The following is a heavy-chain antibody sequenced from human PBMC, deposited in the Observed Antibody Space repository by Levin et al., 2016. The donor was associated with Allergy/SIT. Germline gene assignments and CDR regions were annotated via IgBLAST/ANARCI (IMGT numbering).Heavy chain of an antibody. V-gene: IGHV3-21*01. J-gene: IGHJ6*02. CDR2: ISSSSSYI. CDR3: ARDWGDIVVVPAPHSHYYYYGMDV. Sequence: WIRQPPGKGLEWVSSISSSSSYIYYADSVKGRFTISRDNAKNSLYLQMNSLRAEDTAVYYCARDWGDIVVVPAPHSHYYYYGMDVWGQGTTVTVSS. D-gene: IGHD2-2*01.